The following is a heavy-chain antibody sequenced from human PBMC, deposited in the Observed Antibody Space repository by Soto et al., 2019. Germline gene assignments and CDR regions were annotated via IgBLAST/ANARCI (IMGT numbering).Heavy chain of an antibody. CDR2: ISSSSSYI. CDR3: AREELNWNAAPYFDY. V-gene: IGHV3-21*01. CDR1: GFTFSSYS. J-gene: IGHJ4*02. Sequence: EVQLVESGGGLVKPGGSLRLSCAASGFTFSSYSMNWVRQAPGKGLEWVSSISSSSSYIYYADSVKGRFTISRDNAKNSLYLQMNSLRAEDTAVYYCAREELNWNAAPYFDYWGQGTLVTVSS. D-gene: IGHD1-1*01.